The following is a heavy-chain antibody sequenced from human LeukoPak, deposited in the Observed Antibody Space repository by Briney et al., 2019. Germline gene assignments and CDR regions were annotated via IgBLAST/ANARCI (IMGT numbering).Heavy chain of an antibody. J-gene: IGHJ6*03. CDR1: GFTFSSYS. CDR3: ARKRSGDYYYYYYMDV. Sequence: GGSLRLSCAASGFTFSSYSMNWVRQAPGKGLEWVSSISSSSSYIYYADSVKGRFTISRDNAKNSLYLQMNSLRAEDTAVYYCARKRSGDYYYYYYMDVWGKGTTVTVFS. D-gene: IGHD4-17*01. V-gene: IGHV3-21*01. CDR2: ISSSSSYI.